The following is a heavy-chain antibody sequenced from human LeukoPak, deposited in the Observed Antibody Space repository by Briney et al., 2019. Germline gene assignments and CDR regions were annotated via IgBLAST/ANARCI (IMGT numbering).Heavy chain of an antibody. CDR3: ARDRYMDV. Sequence: PSQTLSLTCTVSGGSISSSGYLWSWIRQPAGKGLEWIGRIYTSGSTDYNPSLKSRVTISLATSKNQFSLKLTSVTAADTAVYYCARDRYMDVWGKGTTVTVSS. J-gene: IGHJ6*03. CDR2: IYTSGST. CDR1: GGSISSSGYL. V-gene: IGHV4-61*02.